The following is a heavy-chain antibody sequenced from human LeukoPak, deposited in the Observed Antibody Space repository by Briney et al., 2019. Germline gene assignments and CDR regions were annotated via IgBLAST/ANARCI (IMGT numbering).Heavy chain of an antibody. V-gene: IGHV3-30-3*01. CDR3: ARSFGYGYYFDY. Sequence: GGSLRLSCAASGFAFSSYAMTWVRQAPGKGLEWVAVISYDGSNKYYADSVKGRFTISRDNSKNTLYLQMNSLRAEDTAVYYCARSFGYGYYFDYWGQGTLVTVSS. D-gene: IGHD5-18*01. CDR1: GFAFSSYA. J-gene: IGHJ4*02. CDR2: ISYDGSNK.